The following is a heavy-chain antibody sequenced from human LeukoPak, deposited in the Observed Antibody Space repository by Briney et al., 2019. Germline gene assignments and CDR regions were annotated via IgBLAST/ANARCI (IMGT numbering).Heavy chain of an antibody. V-gene: IGHV3-9*03. CDR3: AKDTGSTYYYYYMDV. CDR1: GFTFDDYA. Sequence: PGGSLRLSCAASGFTFDDYAMHWVRQAPGKGLEWVSGISWNSGSIGYADSVKGRFTNSRDNAKNSLYLQMNSLRAEDMALYYCAKDTGSTYYYYYMDVWGKGTTVTVSS. D-gene: IGHD3-10*01. CDR2: ISWNSGSI. J-gene: IGHJ6*03.